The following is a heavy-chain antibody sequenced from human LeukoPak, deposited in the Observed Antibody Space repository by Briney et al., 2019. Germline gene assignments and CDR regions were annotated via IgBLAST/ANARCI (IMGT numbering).Heavy chain of an antibody. CDR3: ARRVGSGSYGPSGYYYYYYMDV. V-gene: IGHV1-18*01. J-gene: IGHJ6*03. D-gene: IGHD3-10*01. Sequence: ASVKVSCKASGYTFTSYGISWVRQAPGQGLEWMGWISAYNGNTNYAQKLQGRVTMTTDTSTSTAYMELRSLRSDDTAVYYCARRVGSGSYGPSGYYYYYYMDVWGKGTTVTISS. CDR2: ISAYNGNT. CDR1: GYTFTSYG.